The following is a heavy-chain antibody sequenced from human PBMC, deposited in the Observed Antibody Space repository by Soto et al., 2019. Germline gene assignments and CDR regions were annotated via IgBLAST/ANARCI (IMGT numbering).Heavy chain of an antibody. J-gene: IGHJ4*02. D-gene: IGHD3-16*01. CDR1: GSNYIGQY. CDR2: INPSGGGT. CDR3: AGLLGVHNTHPFGLGFFDY. Sequence: ASVNVSCKAAGSNYIGQYIHWVRQAPGQGLEWMGIINPSGGGTTFAQKFRGRVVMTSCASTSTVYLELSSLTSEDTAIYFCAGLLGVHNTHPFGLGFFDYGGQGPLVTFSS. V-gene: IGHV1-46*01.